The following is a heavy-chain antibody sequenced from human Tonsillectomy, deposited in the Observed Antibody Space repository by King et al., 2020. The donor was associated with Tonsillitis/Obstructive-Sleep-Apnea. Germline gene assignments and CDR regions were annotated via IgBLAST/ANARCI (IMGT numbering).Heavy chain of an antibody. J-gene: IGHJ6*03. CDR1: GGTFSSYA. Sequence: VQLVESGAEVKKPGSSVKVSCKASGGTFSSYAISWVRQAPGQGLEFMGRIIPILGIAHYAQRFQGRVTITADKSTSTAYMELSSLRSEDTALYYCAIERPARPPPTYYYYCMDVWGKGTTVTVSS. D-gene: IGHD6-6*01. CDR3: AIERPARPPPTYYYYCMDV. CDR2: IIPILGIA. V-gene: IGHV1-69*09.